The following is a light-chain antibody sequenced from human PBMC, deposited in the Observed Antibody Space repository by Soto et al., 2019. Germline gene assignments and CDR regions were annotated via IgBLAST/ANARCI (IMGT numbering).Light chain of an antibody. Sequence: EIVLTQSPATLSLSPGERATISCRASQSVSSYLAWYQQKPGQAPRLLIYDASNRATGIPARFSGSGSGTDFTLTISRQEPEDFAVYYCQQRSNWPLTFGGGTKVDLK. CDR1: QSVSSY. CDR2: DAS. CDR3: QQRSNWPLT. V-gene: IGKV3-11*01. J-gene: IGKJ4*01.